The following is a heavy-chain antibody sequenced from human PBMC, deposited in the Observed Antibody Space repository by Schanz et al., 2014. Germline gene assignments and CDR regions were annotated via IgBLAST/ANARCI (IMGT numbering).Heavy chain of an antibody. CDR3: ARDHTTESYYSAGPPIDY. J-gene: IGHJ4*02. Sequence: EVQLLESGGGLVEPGGSLRLSCAASGFTFSSYAMSWVRQAPGKGLEWVSAISGGGGTTYYADSVKGRFTISGDSSKYTVYLQMNSLRADDTAVYYCARDHTTESYYSAGPPIDYWGQGTLLTVSS. D-gene: IGHD1-26*01. CDR2: ISGGGGTT. CDR1: GFTFSSYA. V-gene: IGHV3-23*01.